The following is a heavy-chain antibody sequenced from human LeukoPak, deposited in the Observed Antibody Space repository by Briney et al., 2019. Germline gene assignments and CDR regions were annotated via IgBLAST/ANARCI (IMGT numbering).Heavy chain of an antibody. J-gene: IGHJ3*02. Sequence: SETLSLTCTVSGGSISSSSYYWGWIRQPPGKGLEWIGSIYYSGSTYYNPSLKSRVTISVDTSKNQFSLKLSSVTAADTAVYYCARPYRYSYGPSNAFDIWGQGTMVTVSS. CDR1: GGSISSSSYY. CDR2: IYYSGST. D-gene: IGHD5-18*01. CDR3: ARPYRYSYGPSNAFDI. V-gene: IGHV4-39*01.